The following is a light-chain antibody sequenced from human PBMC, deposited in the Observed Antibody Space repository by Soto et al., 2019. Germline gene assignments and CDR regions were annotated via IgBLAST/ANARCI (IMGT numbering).Light chain of an antibody. V-gene: IGKV3-20*01. Sequence: TQAPDTLSVSTGERATLSCRASQAINNNVAWYQLKPGQAPRRLIYGASSRAIGIPDRFSGSGSGTDFALTISRLEPEDFAVYYCQHYGSSSGWTFGQGTKVDIK. CDR3: QHYGSSSGWT. CDR1: QAINNN. J-gene: IGKJ1*01. CDR2: GAS.